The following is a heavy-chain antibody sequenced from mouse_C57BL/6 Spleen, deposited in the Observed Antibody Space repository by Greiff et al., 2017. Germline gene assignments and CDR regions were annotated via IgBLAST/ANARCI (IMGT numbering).Heavy chain of an antibody. J-gene: IGHJ2*01. CDR3: SSTTVAVFDY. V-gene: IGHV6-3*01. CDR1: GFTFSNYW. Sequence: DVKLVESGGGLVQPGGSMKLSCVASGFTFSNYWMNWVRQSPEKGLEWVAQIRLKSDNYATHYAESVKGRFTISRDDSKSSVYLQMNNLRAEDTGIYYCSSTTVAVFDYWGQGTTLTVSS. D-gene: IGHD1-1*01. CDR2: IRLKSDNYAT.